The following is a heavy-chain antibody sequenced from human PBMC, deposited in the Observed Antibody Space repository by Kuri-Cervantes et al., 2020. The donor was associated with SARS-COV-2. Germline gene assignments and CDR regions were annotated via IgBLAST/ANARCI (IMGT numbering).Heavy chain of an antibody. Sequence: SETLSLTCSVSGDSIGSGSNFWSWIRKPAGKGLEWIGYIYTSGGTNYNPSLKSRVTISLGTSKNQFSLKLSSVTAADTAVYYCARGQGATRGIFYYYMDVWGKGTTVTVSS. CDR1: GDSIGSGSNF. CDR2: IYTSGGT. J-gene: IGHJ6*03. CDR3: ARGQGATRGIFYYYMDV. V-gene: IGHV4-61*09. D-gene: IGHD3-9*01.